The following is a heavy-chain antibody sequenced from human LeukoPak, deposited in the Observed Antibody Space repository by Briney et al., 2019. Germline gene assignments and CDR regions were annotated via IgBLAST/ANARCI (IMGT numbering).Heavy chain of an antibody. Sequence: SGTLSLTCAVSGGSLSSSNLWSWVRQPPGKGLEWIGEIYHSGSTNYNPSLKSRVTISVDKSKNQFSLKLSSVTAADTAVYYCANRPDYYTYGLDVWGQGTTVTVSS. CDR3: ANRPDYYTYGLDV. CDR2: IYHSGST. J-gene: IGHJ6*02. CDR1: GGSLSSSNL. V-gene: IGHV4-4*02.